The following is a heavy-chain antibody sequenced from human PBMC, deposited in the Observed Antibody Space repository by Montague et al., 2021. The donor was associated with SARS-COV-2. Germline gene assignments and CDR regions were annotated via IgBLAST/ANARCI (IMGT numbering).Heavy chain of an antibody. CDR2: ISHDGFEE. J-gene: IGHJ4*02. CDR1: GFTFSAFA. D-gene: IGHD3-22*01. Sequence: SLRLSCAVSGFTFSAFAMIWVRQPPGKGLESVALISHDGFEEHCADSMKGRFTISRDNSQNTLFLQMNRLRPEDTAMYYRARAYYDGISGRLDQWGQGTLVTVSS. V-gene: IGHV3-30*04. CDR3: ARAYYDGISGRLDQ.